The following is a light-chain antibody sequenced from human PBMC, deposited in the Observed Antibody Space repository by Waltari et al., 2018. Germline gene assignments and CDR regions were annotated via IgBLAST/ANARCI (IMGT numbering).Light chain of an antibody. CDR3: CSYAGSSTYVV. CDR2: EVS. J-gene: IGLJ2*01. V-gene: IGLV2-23*02. CDR1: SSDVGSYNL. Sequence: QCALTQPASVSGSPGQSITISCTGTSSDVGSYNLVSWYQQHPGKAPKLMIYEVSKRPSGVSNRFSGSKSGNTASLTISGLQAEDEADYYCCSYAGSSTYVVFGGGTKLTVL.